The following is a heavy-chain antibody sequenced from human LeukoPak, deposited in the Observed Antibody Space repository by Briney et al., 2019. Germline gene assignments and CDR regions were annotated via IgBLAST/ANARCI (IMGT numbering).Heavy chain of an antibody. D-gene: IGHD3-3*01. Sequence: GGSLRLSCAASGFTFNSYAMHWVRQAPGKGLEWVAVISYDGSNKYYADSVKGRFTISRDNSKNTLYLQMNSLRAEDTAVYYCARDLALYDFWSGYSPHPADYWGQGTLVTVSS. J-gene: IGHJ4*02. CDR3: ARDLALYDFWSGYSPHPADY. CDR1: GFTFNSYA. V-gene: IGHV3-30*04. CDR2: ISYDGSNK.